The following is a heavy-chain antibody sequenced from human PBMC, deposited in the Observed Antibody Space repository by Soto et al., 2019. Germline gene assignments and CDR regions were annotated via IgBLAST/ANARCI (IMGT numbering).Heavy chain of an antibody. D-gene: IGHD7-27*01. CDR3: GKVRSNLGLTGFAY. CDR1: GFTFRSYA. Sequence: EVQLLESGGGLVQPGGSLRLSCAASGFTFRSYAMSWVRQAPGKRLEWVSAISGSGGSTYYADSVKGRFTIARDNSKSTLYLQMNCLRAEDTAVYYCGKVRSNLGLTGFAYWGQGALVTVSS. CDR2: ISGSGGST. V-gene: IGHV3-23*01. J-gene: IGHJ4*02.